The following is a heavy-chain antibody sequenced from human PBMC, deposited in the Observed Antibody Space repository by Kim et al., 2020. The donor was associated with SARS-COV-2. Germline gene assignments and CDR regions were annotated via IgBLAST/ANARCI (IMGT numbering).Heavy chain of an antibody. CDR3: ARGSPATAISDYYSGMDV. D-gene: IGHD2-21*02. Sequence: SETLSLTCAVYGGSFSGYYWSWIRQPPGKGLEWIGEINHSGSTNYNPSLKSRVSVLVNTSKNQFSLKLSSVTAADTAVYYCARGSPATAISDYYSGMDV. J-gene: IGHJ6*01. CDR1: GGSFSGYY. V-gene: IGHV4-34*01. CDR2: INHSGST.